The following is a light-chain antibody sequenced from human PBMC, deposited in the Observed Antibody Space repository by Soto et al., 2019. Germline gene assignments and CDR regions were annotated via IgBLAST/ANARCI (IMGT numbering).Light chain of an antibody. CDR2: GAS. Sequence: IVWTQFPGNLSLSPAERATLSCRASQSVRSNYLSWYQQRPGQPPNLLIFGASHRAPDIPDRFSGSGSGTDFTLTISTLEPENFAVYYCQQNSGTFQTFGQGTRVEI. V-gene: IGKV3-20*01. J-gene: IGKJ1*01. CDR3: QQNSGTFQT. CDR1: QSVRSNY.